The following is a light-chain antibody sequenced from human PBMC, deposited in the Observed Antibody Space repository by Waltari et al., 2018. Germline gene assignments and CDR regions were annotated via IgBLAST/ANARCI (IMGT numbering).Light chain of an antibody. CDR2: GAS. J-gene: IGKJ5*01. Sequence: EIVMTQSPASLSVSPGERATFSCRASQRVSSNVAWYQHIPGQAPRLLIFGASTRATGIPARFSGGGSGTEFTLTGSSLQSKDFAVYYCQQYNIWEITFGPGTRLEIK. CDR1: QRVSSN. V-gene: IGKV3-15*01. CDR3: QQYNIWEIT.